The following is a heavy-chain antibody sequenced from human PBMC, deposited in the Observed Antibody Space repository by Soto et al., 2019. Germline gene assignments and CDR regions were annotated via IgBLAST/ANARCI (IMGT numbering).Heavy chain of an antibody. V-gene: IGHV1-2*02. CDR2: INPATGAA. CDR3: ARGGGVGVAGSAAFDM. Sequence: QLHLVQSGAVVKKPGASVTVSCSASGYPVTAYYMHWVRQAPGRGLEWMGGINPATGAAKYTQTFQGRVTMPREPPTSTVFMELGGLTSEDTAVFYWARGGGVGVAGSAAFDMWGQGTVVTVSS. CDR1: GYPVTAYY. D-gene: IGHD3-3*01. J-gene: IGHJ3*02.